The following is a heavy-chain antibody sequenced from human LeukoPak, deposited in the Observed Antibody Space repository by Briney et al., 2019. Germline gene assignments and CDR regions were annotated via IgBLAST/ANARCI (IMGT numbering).Heavy chain of an antibody. D-gene: IGHD1-1*01. CDR3: VKHGPGGRRYMDV. J-gene: IGHJ6*03. Sequence: SETLSLTCTVSGGSISSHYWSWVRQSPGKGLEWIGYIFYSGSTDYNPSLKSRVTISIDTSKKHLSLNLTSVTAADTAVYYCVKHGPGGRRYMDVWGIGTTVTVSS. V-gene: IGHV4-59*11. CDR2: IFYSGST. CDR1: GGSISSHY.